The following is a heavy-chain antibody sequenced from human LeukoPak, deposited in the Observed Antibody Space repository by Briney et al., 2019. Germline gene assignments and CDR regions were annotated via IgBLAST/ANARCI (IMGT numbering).Heavy chain of an antibody. Sequence: GASVKVSCKASGYTFTGYYMHWVRQAPGQGLEWMGWINPNSGGTNYAQKFQGRVTMTRDTSISTAYMELSRLRSDDTAVYYCAREGTGEVPGDYYYYYMDVWGKGTTVTVSS. CDR1: GYTFTGYY. J-gene: IGHJ6*03. CDR3: AREGTGEVPGDYYYYYMDV. D-gene: IGHD1-14*01. CDR2: INPNSGGT. V-gene: IGHV1-2*02.